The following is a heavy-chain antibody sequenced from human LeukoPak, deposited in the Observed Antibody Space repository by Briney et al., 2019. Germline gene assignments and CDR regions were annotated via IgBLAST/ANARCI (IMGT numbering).Heavy chain of an antibody. J-gene: IGHJ4*02. Sequence: SETLSLTCAVYGGSFSGYYWSWIRQPPGKGLEWIGEINHSGSTNYNPSLKSRVTISVATSKTQFSLKLSSVAAADTAVYYCAREVVAAAGTVDYWGEGTLVTVSS. CDR2: INHSGST. CDR1: GGSFSGYY. D-gene: IGHD6-13*01. V-gene: IGHV4-34*01. CDR3: AREVVAAAGTVDY.